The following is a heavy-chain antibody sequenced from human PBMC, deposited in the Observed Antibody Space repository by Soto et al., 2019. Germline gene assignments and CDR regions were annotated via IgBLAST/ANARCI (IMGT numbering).Heavy chain of an antibody. V-gene: IGHV4-4*07. J-gene: IGHJ6*02. CDR3: ARDNIVVVPAQDYYYGMDV. Sequence: PSETLSLTCTVSGGSISSYYWSWIRQPAVKVLEWIGRIYTSGSTNYNPSLKSRVTMSVDTSKNQFSLKLSSVTAADTAVYYWARDNIVVVPAQDYYYGMDVWGQGTTVTVSS. CDR1: GGSISSYY. D-gene: IGHD2-2*01. CDR2: IYTSGST.